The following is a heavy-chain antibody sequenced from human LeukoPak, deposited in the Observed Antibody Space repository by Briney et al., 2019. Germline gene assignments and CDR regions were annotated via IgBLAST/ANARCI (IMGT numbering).Heavy chain of an antibody. CDR1: GYTFTSYA. CDR3: ARCPTGAGDYFDY. CDR2: INAGNGNT. J-gene: IGHJ4*02. V-gene: IGHV1-3*01. D-gene: IGHD7-27*01. Sequence: ASVKVSCKASGYTFTSYAMHWVRQAPGQRLEGMGWINAGNGNTKYSQKFQGRVTITRDTSASTAYMELSSLRSEDTAVYYCARCPTGAGDYFDYWGQGTLVTVSS.